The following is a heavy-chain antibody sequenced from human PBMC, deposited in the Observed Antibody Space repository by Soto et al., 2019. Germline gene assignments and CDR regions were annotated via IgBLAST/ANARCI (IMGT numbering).Heavy chain of an antibody. CDR1: GYTFSSYT. CDR3: SRYFGCGDYYLDY. CDR2: INAGNGDT. D-gene: IGHD2-21*01. Sequence: ASVKVSCKASGYTFSSYTMHWVRQAPGQRLEWMGWINAGNGDTKYSQNFQGRITITRDKSATTVYMELSSLRSEDPSGYYCSRYFGCGDYYLDYWGQGTLVTVSS. V-gene: IGHV1-3*01. J-gene: IGHJ4*02.